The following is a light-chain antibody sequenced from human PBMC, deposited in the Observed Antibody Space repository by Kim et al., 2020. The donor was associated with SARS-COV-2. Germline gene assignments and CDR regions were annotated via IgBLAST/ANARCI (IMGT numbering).Light chain of an antibody. V-gene: IGLV4-69*01. J-gene: IGLJ3*02. CDR2: VDSDGSH. CDR1: SGHSTYA. Sequence: QLVLTQSPSASASLGASVKLTCTLSSGHSTYAIAWHQQQPEKGPRYLMKVDSDGSHNKGDGIPDRFSGSSSGAERYLTISSRQSEDEADYYCQAWDTGIRVFGGGTQLTVL. CDR3: QAWDTGIRV.